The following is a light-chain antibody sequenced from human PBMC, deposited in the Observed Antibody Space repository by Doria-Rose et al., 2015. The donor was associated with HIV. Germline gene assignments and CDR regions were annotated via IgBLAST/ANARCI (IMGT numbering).Light chain of an antibody. Sequence: DIQMTQSPESLGMSLGGRATLNCKSNQSLLYTSKNYLAWYQQKPGQPPKLLIYWASTRQSGVPARFSGSGSGTDFTLTISSLEAEDVAVYYCRQYYDTPSFGPGTTVDIK. CDR2: WAS. V-gene: IGKV4-1*01. CDR1: QSLLYTSKNY. J-gene: IGKJ3*01. CDR3: RQYYDTPS.